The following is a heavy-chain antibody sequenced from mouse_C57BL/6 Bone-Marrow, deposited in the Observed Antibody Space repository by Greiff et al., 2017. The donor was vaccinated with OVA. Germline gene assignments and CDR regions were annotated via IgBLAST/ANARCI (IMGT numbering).Heavy chain of an antibody. D-gene: IGHD3-2*02. J-gene: IGHJ3*01. CDR2: IRSKSNNYAT. Sequence: EVQLVESGGGLVQPKGSLKLSCAASGFSFNTYAMNWVRQAPGKGLEWVARIRSKSNNYATYYADSVKDRFTISRDDSESMLYLQMNNLKTEDTAMYYCVSQDSSGYVFAYWGQGTLVTVSA. CDR1: GFSFNTYA. CDR3: VSQDSSGYVFAY. V-gene: IGHV10-1*01.